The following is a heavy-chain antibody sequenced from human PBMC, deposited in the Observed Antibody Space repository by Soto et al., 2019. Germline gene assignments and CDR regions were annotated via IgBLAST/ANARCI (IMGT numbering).Heavy chain of an antibody. J-gene: IGHJ6*02. CDR2: MNPNSGDR. CDR1: GYTLTSYD. CDR3: ARGSWFGDLGIFDYGMDV. D-gene: IGHD3-10*01. V-gene: IGHV1-8*01. Sequence: QVQLVQSGAEVKKPGASVKVSCKASGYTLTSYDINWVRQATGQGLEWMGWMNPNSGDRGYAQKFQGRVTMTGNTXXXTXNLELSGLRSEETAVYYCARGSWFGDLGIFDYGMDVWGQGTTLTVAS.